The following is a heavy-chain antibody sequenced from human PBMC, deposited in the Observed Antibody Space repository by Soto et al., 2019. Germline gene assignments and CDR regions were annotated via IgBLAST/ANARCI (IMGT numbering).Heavy chain of an antibody. J-gene: IGHJ4*02. CDR1: GGSISSYY. D-gene: IGHD3-22*01. CDR2: IFHSGST. V-gene: IGHV4-59*08. CDR3: ARLGGYYQAFDQ. Sequence: SETLSLTFTVSGGSISSYYWSWIRQPPGKGLEWIGYIFHSGSTYYNPSLKSRVTISVDGSKNHFSLELSSVTAADTAVYYCARLGGYYQAFDQWGQGSLVTVS.